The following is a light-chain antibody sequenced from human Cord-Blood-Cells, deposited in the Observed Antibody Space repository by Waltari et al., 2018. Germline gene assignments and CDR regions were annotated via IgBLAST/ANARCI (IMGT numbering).Light chain of an antibody. Sequence: QSALTQPASVSGYPGQSIPIPSTGTSSDARSYNLVSWYQQHPGKAPKLMIYEGSKRPSGVSNRFSGSKSGNTASLTISGLQAEDEADYYCCSYAGSSTLFGGGTKLTVL. CDR2: EGS. J-gene: IGLJ3*02. V-gene: IGLV2-23*01. CDR1: SSDARSYNL. CDR3: CSYAGSSTL.